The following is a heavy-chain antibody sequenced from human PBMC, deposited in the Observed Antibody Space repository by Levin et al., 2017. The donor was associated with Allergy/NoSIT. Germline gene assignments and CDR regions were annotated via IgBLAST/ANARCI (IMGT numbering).Heavy chain of an antibody. D-gene: IGHD3-10*01. Sequence: SETLSLTCTVSGGSISSSFWSWIRQPPGKGLEWIGYIYYSGSINYNPSLKSRVTISLDTSKNQFSLKLSSVTAADTAVYYCARQRRFNHYNSGRYSVISYFDYWGQGTLVTVSS. V-gene: IGHV4-59*08. CDR2: IYYSGSI. CDR3: ARQRRFNHYNSGRYSVISYFDY. CDR1: GGSISSSF. J-gene: IGHJ4*02.